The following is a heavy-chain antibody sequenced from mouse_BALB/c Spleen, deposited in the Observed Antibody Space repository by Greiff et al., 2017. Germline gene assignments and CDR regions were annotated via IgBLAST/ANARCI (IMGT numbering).Heavy chain of an antibody. CDR2: IDPENGDT. V-gene: IGHV14-4*02. D-gene: IGHD2-1*01. Sequence: VQLQQSGAELVRSGASVKLSCTASGFNIKDYYMHWVKQRPEQGLEWIGWIDPENGDTEYAPKFQGKATMTADTSSNTAYLQLSSLTSEDTAVYYCAREDGNFYFDYWGQGTTLTVSS. CDR1: GFNIKDYY. CDR3: AREDGNFYFDY. J-gene: IGHJ2*01.